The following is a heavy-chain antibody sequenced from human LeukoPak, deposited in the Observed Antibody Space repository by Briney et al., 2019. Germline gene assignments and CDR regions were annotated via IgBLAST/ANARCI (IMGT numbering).Heavy chain of an antibody. CDR3: ARGARKGDDYGGFFDY. Sequence: TSETLSLACAVYGGSFSGYYWSWIRQPPGKGLEWIGEINHSGSTNYNPSLKSRVTISVDTSKNQFSLKLSSVTAADTAVYYCARGARKGDDYGGFFDYWGQGTLVTVSS. CDR1: GGSFSGYY. D-gene: IGHD4-23*01. V-gene: IGHV4-34*01. CDR2: INHSGST. J-gene: IGHJ4*02.